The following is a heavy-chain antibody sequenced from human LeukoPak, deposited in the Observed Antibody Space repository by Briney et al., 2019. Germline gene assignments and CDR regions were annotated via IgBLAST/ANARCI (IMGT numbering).Heavy chain of an antibody. CDR2: ISAYNGNT. Sequence: ASVEVSCKASGYTFTSYGISWVRQAPGQGLEWMGWISAYNGNTNYAQKLQGRVNMNTDTSTSTAYLELRSLRSDDTAVYYCASAVYDSSGCYYDYWGQGTLVTVSS. D-gene: IGHD3-22*01. J-gene: IGHJ4*02. V-gene: IGHV1-18*01. CDR1: GYTFTSYG. CDR3: ASAVYDSSGCYYDY.